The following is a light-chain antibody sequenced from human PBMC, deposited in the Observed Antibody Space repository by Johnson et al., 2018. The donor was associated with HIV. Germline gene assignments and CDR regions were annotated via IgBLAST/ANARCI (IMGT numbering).Light chain of an antibody. CDR2: DNN. Sequence: QSVLTQPPSVSAAPGQKVTISCSGSSSNIGNNYVSWYQHLPGTAPKLLIYDNNERPSGIPDRFSGSKSGTSATLGITGLQTGDEADYYCGTWDSSLSALYVFGTGTKVTVL. CDR3: GTWDSSLSALYV. V-gene: IGLV1-51*01. CDR1: SSNIGNNY. J-gene: IGLJ1*01.